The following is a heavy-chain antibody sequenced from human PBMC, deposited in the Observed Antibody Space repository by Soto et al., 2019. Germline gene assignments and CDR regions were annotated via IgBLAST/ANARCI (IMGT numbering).Heavy chain of an antibody. D-gene: IGHD2-8*01. CDR3: ARALKDIVLMVYPYGMDV. CDR2: INSDGSST. CDR1: GFTFSSYW. V-gene: IGHV3-74*01. J-gene: IGHJ6*04. Sequence: GGSLRLACAASGFTFSSYWMHWVRQAPGKGLVWVSRINSDGSSTSYADSVKGRFTISRDNAKNTLYLQMNSLRAEDTAVYYCARALKDIVLMVYPYGMDVWGSGPTVTVSS.